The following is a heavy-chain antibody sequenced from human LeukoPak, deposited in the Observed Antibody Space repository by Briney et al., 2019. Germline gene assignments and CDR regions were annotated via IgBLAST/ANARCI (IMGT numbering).Heavy chain of an antibody. V-gene: IGHV4-39*07. CDR2: ISYSGSS. Sequence: PSETLSLTCTVSGGSISSSTFYWGWIRQPPGKGLEWIGIISYSGSSYYNPSLKSRVTISVDTSKNQFSLKLSSVTAADTAVYYCARAHDILTGYYPNWGQGTLVTVSS. CDR1: GGSISSSTFY. D-gene: IGHD3-9*01. CDR3: ARAHDILTGYYPN. J-gene: IGHJ4*02.